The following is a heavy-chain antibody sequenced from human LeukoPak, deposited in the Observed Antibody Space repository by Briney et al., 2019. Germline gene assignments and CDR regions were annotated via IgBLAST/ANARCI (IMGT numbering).Heavy chain of an antibody. V-gene: IGHV4-34*01. J-gene: IGHJ4*02. CDR2: INHSGST. Sequence: KPSETLSLTCAVYGGSFSGYYWSWIRQPPGKGLEWIGEINHSGSTNHNPSLKSRVTISVDTSKNQFSLKLSSVTAADTAVYYCATYGGNSGGVVDYWGQGILVTVSS. D-gene: IGHD4-23*01. CDR3: ATYGGNSGGVVDY. CDR1: GGSFSGYY.